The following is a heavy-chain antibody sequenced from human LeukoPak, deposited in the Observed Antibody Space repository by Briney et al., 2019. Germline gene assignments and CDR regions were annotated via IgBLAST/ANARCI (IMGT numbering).Heavy chain of an antibody. D-gene: IGHD1-1*01. V-gene: IGHV3-21*04. J-gene: IGHJ4*02. Sequence: PGGSLRLSCAASGFTFSRYSMNWVRQAPGKGLEWVSSITGTSSYIYYADSVKGRFTISRDNAYNSLYLQMNSLRAEDTAVYYCARLKDGAGTDYWGQGTLVTVSS. CDR2: ITGTSSYI. CDR1: GFTFSRYS. CDR3: ARLKDGAGTDY.